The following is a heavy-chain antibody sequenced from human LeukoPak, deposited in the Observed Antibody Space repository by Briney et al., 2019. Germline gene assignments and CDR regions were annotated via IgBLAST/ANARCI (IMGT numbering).Heavy chain of an antibody. CDR3: VKGMGS. D-gene: IGHD2-8*01. CDR1: GFTFSSYA. J-gene: IGHJ6*02. CDR2: INSNGGST. Sequence: PGGSLRLSCAASGFTFSSYAMHWVRQAPGKGLEYVSAINSNGGSTYYADSVKGRFTISRDNSKNTLYLQMSSLRAEDTAVYYCVKGMGSWGQGTTVTVSS. V-gene: IGHV3-64D*06.